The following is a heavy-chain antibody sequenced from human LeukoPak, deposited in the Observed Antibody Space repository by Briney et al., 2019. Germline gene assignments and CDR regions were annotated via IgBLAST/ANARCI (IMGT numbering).Heavy chain of an antibody. V-gene: IGHV3-30*02. CDR3: AKDAPIGY. CDR2: IRYDGSNK. J-gene: IGHJ4*02. Sequence: GGSLRLSCAASGFTFSNYGLHWVRRAPGKGLEWVAFIRYDGSNKYYADSVKGRFTISRDNSENTLYLQMNSLRPEDTAVYYCAKDAPIGYWGQGTLVTVSS. CDR1: GFTFSNYG. D-gene: IGHD3-16*02.